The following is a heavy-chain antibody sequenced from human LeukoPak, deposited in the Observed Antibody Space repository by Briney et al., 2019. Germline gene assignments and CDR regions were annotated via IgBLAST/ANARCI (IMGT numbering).Heavy chain of an antibody. V-gene: IGHV4-34*01. Sequence: SETLSLTCAVYGGSFSGYYWSWIRQPPGKGLEWIGEINHSGSTNYNPSLKSRVTISVDTSKNQFSLNLGSVTAADTAVYYCARGTGAFDIWGQGTMVTVSS. J-gene: IGHJ3*02. CDR3: ARGTGAFDI. CDR1: GGSFSGYY. CDR2: INHSGST.